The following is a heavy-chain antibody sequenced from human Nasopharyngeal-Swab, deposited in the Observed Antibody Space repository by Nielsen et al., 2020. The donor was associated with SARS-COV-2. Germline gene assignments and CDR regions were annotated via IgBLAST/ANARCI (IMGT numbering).Heavy chain of an antibody. D-gene: IGHD6-19*01. J-gene: IGHJ4*02. CDR2: MSYDGSNK. V-gene: IGHV3-30*18. CDR1: GFTFSSYG. CDR3: AKDASGAVAAIDY. Sequence: GESLKISCAASGFTFSSYGMHWVRQAPGKGLEWVAVMSYDGSNKYYADSVKGRFTISRDNSKNTLYLQMNSLRAEDTAVYYCAKDASGAVAAIDYWGQGTLVTVSS.